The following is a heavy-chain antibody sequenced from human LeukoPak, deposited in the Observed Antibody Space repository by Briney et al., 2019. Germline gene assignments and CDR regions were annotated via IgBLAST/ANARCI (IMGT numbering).Heavy chain of an antibody. CDR3: TRGYSGNNWYAFDI. CDR1: GGSISSGSYY. CDR2: IYTSGST. V-gene: IGHV4-61*02. J-gene: IGHJ3*02. Sequence: PSQTLSLTCTVSGGSISSGSYYWSWIRQPAGKGLKWIGRIYTSGSTNYNPSLKSRVTISVDTSKNQFSLKLSSVTAADTAVYYCTRGYSGNNWYAFDIWGQGTMVTASS. D-gene: IGHD1-1*01.